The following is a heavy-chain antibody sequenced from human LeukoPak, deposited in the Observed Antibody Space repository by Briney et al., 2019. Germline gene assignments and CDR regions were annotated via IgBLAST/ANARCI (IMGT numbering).Heavy chain of an antibody. Sequence: GGSLRLSCAASGFTFSSYAMSWVRHAPGKGLEWVSAISGSGGSTYYADSVKGRFTISRDNSKNTLYLQMNSLSAEDTAVYYCATRGVIVVVTAIRDYWGQGTLVTVSS. V-gene: IGHV3-23*01. D-gene: IGHD2-21*02. CDR1: GFTFSSYA. CDR3: ATRGVIVVVTAIRDY. J-gene: IGHJ4*02. CDR2: ISGSGGST.